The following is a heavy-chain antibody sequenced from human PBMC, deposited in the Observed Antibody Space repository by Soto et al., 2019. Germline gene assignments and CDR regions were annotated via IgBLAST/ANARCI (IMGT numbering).Heavy chain of an antibody. CDR1: VYKFTTFW. CDR2: IYPTDSFT. CDR3: ARPARGASRDAFDV. D-gene: IGHD2-15*01. J-gene: IGHJ3*01. V-gene: IGHV5-10-1*01. Sequence: PKISGKASVYKFTTFWLNWVRQTPGEGLGWLGRIYPTDSFTNYSPPFEGHVTISVSRSISTAYLQWNSLQASDTAIYYCARPARGASRDAFDVWGQGTTVTVSS.